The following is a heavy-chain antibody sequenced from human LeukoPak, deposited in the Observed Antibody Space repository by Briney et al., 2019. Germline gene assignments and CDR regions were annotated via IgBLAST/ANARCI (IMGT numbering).Heavy chain of an antibody. J-gene: IGHJ4*02. CDR3: AKDRGHYYYGPRRSPNQPIDY. CDR2: ISGSGGST. V-gene: IGHV3-23*01. Sequence: PGGSLRLSCAASGFTFSSYAMSWVRQAPGKGLEWVSAISGSGGSTYYADSVKGRFTISRDNSKNTLYLQMNSLRAEDTAVYYCAKDRGHYYYGPRRSPNQPIDYWGQGTLVTVSS. CDR1: GFTFSSYA. D-gene: IGHD3-10*01.